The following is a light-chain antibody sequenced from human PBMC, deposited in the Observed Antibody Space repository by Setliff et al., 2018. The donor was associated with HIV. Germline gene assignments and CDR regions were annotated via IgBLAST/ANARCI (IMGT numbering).Light chain of an antibody. J-gene: IGKJ1*01. CDR3: QEYDSSSRT. Sequence: EIVLTQSPDTLSLSPGERASLSCRASQTLSRKNLAWYQQKPGKAPRLLIYDASTRATGIPDRFSGSGSGTDFTLTISRLEADDLAMYFCQEYDSSSRTFGPGTKVDIK. V-gene: IGKV3-20*01. CDR1: QTLSRKN. CDR2: DAS.